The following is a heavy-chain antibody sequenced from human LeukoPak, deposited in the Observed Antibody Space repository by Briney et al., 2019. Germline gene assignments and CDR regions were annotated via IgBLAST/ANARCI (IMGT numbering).Heavy chain of an antibody. D-gene: IGHD6-6*01. J-gene: IGHJ6*02. CDR2: IKQDGSEK. V-gene: IGHV3-7*01. Sequence: PGGSLRLSCAASGFTFTSNAMSWVRQTPGKGLGWVANIKQDGSEKYYVDSVKGRFTISRDNAKNSLYLQMNSLRAEDTAVYYCARDQAGIAARPSYPYYYYYGMDVWGQGTTVTVSS. CDR3: ARDQAGIAARPSYPYYYYYGMDV. CDR1: GFTFTSNA.